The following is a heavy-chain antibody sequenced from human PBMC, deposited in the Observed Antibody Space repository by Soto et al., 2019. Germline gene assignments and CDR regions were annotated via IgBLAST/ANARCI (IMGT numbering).Heavy chain of an antibody. D-gene: IGHD4-4*01. CDR1: GFSLTTSDMG. Sequence: QITLKESGPTLVKPTQTLTLTCTFSGFSLTTSDMGVGWIRQPPGKALVWLALIYWDDDKRYSPPLKSRVTITKDPAKIPVVFTVTNMDPVDTATNYGAHCGGDANYCCLDCCGQGPLVTVSS. CDR2: IYWDDDK. V-gene: IGHV2-5*02. J-gene: IGHJ4*02. CDR3: AHCGGDANYCCLDC.